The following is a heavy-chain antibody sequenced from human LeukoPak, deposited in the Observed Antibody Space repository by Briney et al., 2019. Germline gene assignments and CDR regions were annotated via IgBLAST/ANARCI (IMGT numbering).Heavy chain of an antibody. V-gene: IGHV3-48*03. Sequence: GGSLRLSCEASGYSFSNHEMNWVRQAPGKGLEWLSYINSGGATKYYADSVKGRFTTSRDNAKNSLYLQMNSLRADDTAVYYCARDRPRSDSYYVFDYWGQGNLVIVSS. D-gene: IGHD3-10*01. CDR1: GYSFSNHE. CDR3: ARDRPRSDSYYVFDY. CDR2: INSGGATK. J-gene: IGHJ4*02.